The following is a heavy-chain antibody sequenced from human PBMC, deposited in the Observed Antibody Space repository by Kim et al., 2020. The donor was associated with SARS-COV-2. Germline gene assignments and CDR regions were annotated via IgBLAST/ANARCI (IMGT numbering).Heavy chain of an antibody. CDR3: ARRLRGSGSFDQYYYGMDV. CDR2: IDPSDSYT. D-gene: IGHD3-10*01. J-gene: IGHJ6*02. Sequence: GESLKISCKGSGYSFTSYWISWVRQMPGKGLEWMGRIDPSDSYTNYSPSFQGHVTISADKSISTAYLQWSSLKASDTAMYYCARRLRGSGSFDQYYYGMDVWGQGTTVTVSS. CDR1: GYSFTSYW. V-gene: IGHV5-10-1*01.